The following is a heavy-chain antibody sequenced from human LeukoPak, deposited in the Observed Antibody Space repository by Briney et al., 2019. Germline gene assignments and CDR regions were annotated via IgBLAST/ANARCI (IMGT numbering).Heavy chain of an antibody. D-gene: IGHD3-10*01. CDR1: GSTFSSYS. CDR2: ISSSSSTI. CDR3: ARIGSTMVRGAFDY. Sequence: QPGGSLRLSCAASGSTFSSYSMNWVRQAPGKGLEWVSYISSSSSTIYYADSVKGRFTISRDNAKNSLYLQMNSLRAEDTAVYYCARIGSTMVRGAFDYWGQGTLVTVSS. J-gene: IGHJ4*02. V-gene: IGHV3-48*01.